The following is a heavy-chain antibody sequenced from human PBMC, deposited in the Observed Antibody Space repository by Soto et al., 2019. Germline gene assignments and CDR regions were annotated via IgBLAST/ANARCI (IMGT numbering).Heavy chain of an antibody. J-gene: IGHJ3*02. CDR2: INHSGST. CDR3: ARGGDIVVVPAALGYAFDI. D-gene: IGHD2-2*01. CDR1: GGSFSGYY. V-gene: IGHV4-34*01. Sequence: SETLSLTCAVYGGSFSGYYWSWIRQPPGKGLEWIGEINHSGSTNYNPSLKSRVTISVDTSKNQFSLKLSSVTAADTAVYYCARGGDIVVVPAALGYAFDIWGQGTMVT.